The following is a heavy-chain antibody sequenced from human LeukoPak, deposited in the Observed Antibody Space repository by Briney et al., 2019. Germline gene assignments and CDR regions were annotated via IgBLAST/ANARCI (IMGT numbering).Heavy chain of an antibody. Sequence: GGSLRLSCAASGFTFSSYWMSWVRQAPGKGLEWVSAISGSGGSTYYADSVKGRFTISRDNSQNTLYLQMNSLRADDTAVYYCARDYYDSSGYYDYWGQGTLVTVSS. CDR1: GFTFSSYW. D-gene: IGHD3-22*01. J-gene: IGHJ4*02. CDR3: ARDYYDSSGYYDY. CDR2: ISGSGGST. V-gene: IGHV3-23*01.